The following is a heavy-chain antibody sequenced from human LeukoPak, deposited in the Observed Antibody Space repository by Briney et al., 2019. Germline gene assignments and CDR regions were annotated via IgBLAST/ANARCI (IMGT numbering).Heavy chain of an antibody. CDR2: ITGSSSTI. Sequence: GGSLRLSSAASGFTLSTYSMNWVRQAPGKGLEWISYITGSSSTISYADSVKGRFTISRDNAKNSLSLQMNSLRAEDTAVYYCATDRHWAFDYWGQGTLVTVSS. CDR1: GFTLSTYS. D-gene: IGHD3-16*01. CDR3: ATDRHWAFDY. J-gene: IGHJ4*02. V-gene: IGHV3-48*01.